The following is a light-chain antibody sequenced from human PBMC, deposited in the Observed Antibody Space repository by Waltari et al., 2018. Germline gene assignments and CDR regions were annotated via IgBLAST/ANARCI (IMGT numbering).Light chain of an antibody. CDR1: SSAIGDYDD. V-gene: IGLV2-8*01. CDR2: EVI. Sequence: QSALTQPPSASGSPGESVTISCTGTSSAIGDYDDVSWYQQHPGKAPKLMIYEVIKRPPGVPYRFSGSNSGNTASLTVSGLQAEDEADYYCCAYAGTNNFYVFGTGTKVTVL. J-gene: IGLJ1*01. CDR3: CAYAGTNNFYV.